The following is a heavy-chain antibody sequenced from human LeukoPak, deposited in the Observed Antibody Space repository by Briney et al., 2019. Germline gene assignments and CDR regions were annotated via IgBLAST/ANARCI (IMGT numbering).Heavy chain of an antibody. CDR1: GFTFSSYG. J-gene: IGHJ4*02. CDR2: IWYDGSNK. V-gene: IGHV3-33*01. D-gene: IGHD6-19*01. CDR3: ARDHGSSGWYETVDY. Sequence: GGSLRLSCAASGFTFSSYGMHWVRQAPGKGLEWVAVIWYDGSNKYYADSVKGRFTISRDNSKNTLYLQMSSLRAEDTAVYYCARDHGSSGWYETVDYWGQGTLVTVSS.